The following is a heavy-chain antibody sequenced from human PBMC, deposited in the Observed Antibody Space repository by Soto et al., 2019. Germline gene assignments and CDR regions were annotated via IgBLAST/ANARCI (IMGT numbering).Heavy chain of an antibody. Sequence: GGSLRLSCAASGFTFSGSAMHWVRQASGKGLEWVGRIRSKANSYATAYAASVKGRLTISRDDSKNTAYLQMNSLKTEDTAVYYCTRRRAVAGKALVDYWGQGTLVTVSS. V-gene: IGHV3-73*01. D-gene: IGHD6-19*01. J-gene: IGHJ4*02. CDR3: TRRRAVAGKALVDY. CDR1: GFTFSGSA. CDR2: IRSKANSYAT.